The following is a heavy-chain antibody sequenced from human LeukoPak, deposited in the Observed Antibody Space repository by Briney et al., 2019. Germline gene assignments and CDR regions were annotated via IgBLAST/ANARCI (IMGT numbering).Heavy chain of an antibody. Sequence: PGGSLRLSCAASGFTFSSAWMIWVRQAPGKGLEWVGRIKSRTDGGITDYAASVKGRFTISRDDSKNTLYLQMNSLQTEDIAVYYCSTSVAGSGSPWGQGTLVTVSS. CDR2: IKSRTDGGIT. CDR1: GFTFSSAW. D-gene: IGHD6-19*01. J-gene: IGHJ5*02. CDR3: STSVAGSGSP. V-gene: IGHV3-15*01.